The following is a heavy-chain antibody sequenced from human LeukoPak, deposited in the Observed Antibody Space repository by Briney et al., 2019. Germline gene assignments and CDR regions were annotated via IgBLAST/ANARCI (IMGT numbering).Heavy chain of an antibody. CDR1: GGTFSSYA. Sequence: SVKVSCKASGGTFSSYAISWVRQAPGQGLEWMGGIIPIFGTANYAQKFQGRVTITTDESTSTAYMELSSLRSEDTAVYYCARSANWGRGNYFDYWGQGTLVTVSS. D-gene: IGHD7-27*01. J-gene: IGHJ4*02. CDR3: ARSANWGRGNYFDY. V-gene: IGHV1-69*05. CDR2: IIPIFGTA.